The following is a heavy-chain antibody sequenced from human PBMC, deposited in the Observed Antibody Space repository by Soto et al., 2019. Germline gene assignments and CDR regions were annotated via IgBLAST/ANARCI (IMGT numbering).Heavy chain of an antibody. D-gene: IGHD5-18*01. CDR3: ARDCSSYGLFDY. V-gene: IGHV3-48*01. CDR1: GFSFSRDS. J-gene: IGHJ4*02. CDR2: ISSSSSTI. Sequence: PGGSLRLSCAASGFSFSRDSMNWFRQAPGRGLEWVSYISSSSSTIYYADSVKGRFTISRDNAKNSLYLQMNSLRAEDTAVYYCARDCSSYGLFDYSGQGTLVTVSS.